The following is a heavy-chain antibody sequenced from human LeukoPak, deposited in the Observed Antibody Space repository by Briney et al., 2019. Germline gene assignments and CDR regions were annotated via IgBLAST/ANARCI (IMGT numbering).Heavy chain of an antibody. J-gene: IGHJ4*02. Sequence: PGGSLRLSCAASGFTFSSYSMNWVRQAPGKGLEWVSFISGSSSYIYYADSVKGRFTISRDNAKNSLYLQMNSLRAEDTAVYYCARGEYGSGSYHIDYWGQGTLVTVSS. CDR3: ARGEYGSGSYHIDY. CDR2: ISGSSSYI. V-gene: IGHV3-21*01. D-gene: IGHD3-10*01. CDR1: GFTFSSYS.